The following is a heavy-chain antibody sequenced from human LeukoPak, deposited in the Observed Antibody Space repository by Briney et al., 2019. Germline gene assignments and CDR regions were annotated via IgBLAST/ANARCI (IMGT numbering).Heavy chain of an antibody. J-gene: IGHJ6*02. CDR2: INAGNGNT. Sequence: ASVKVSCEASGYTFTSYAMHWVRQAPGQGLEWMGWINAGNGNTKYSQKFQGRVTITRDTSASTAYMDLSSLRSEDTAVYYCARDPESSFLEYGMDVWGQGTTVTVSS. D-gene: IGHD3-3*01. CDR1: GYTFTSYA. CDR3: ARDPESSFLEYGMDV. V-gene: IGHV1-3*01.